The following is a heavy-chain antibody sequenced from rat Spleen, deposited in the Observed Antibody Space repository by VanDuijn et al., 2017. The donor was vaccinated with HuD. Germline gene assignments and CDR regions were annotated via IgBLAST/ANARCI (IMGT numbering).Heavy chain of an antibody. D-gene: IGHD1-2*01. CDR2: ISTGGGNT. CDR1: GFTFSDYA. V-gene: IGHV5S13*01. Sequence: EVQLVESGGGLVQPGRSLKLSCAASGFTFSDYAMAWVRQAPKKGLEWVATISTGGGNTYYRDSVKGRFTISRDNAKNTQYLQMDSLRSEDTATYYCARGAIAAISAFDYWGQGVMVTVSS. CDR3: ARGAIAAISAFDY. J-gene: IGHJ2*01.